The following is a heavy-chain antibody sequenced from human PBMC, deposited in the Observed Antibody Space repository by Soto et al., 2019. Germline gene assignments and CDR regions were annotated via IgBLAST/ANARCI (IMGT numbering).Heavy chain of an antibody. CDR3: SRGIKGGLDA. V-gene: IGHV3-30*03. CDR1: GFVSNDYD. CDR2: ISSDGTKK. Sequence: QVQLAESGGGVVQPGRSLRLSCATSGFVSNDYDIHWVRQAPGKGLAWLASISSDGTKKYYAESVKGRFTISRDNSKNTLSLQLSSLGAEDTAVYYCSRGIKGGLDAWGPGTLVTVSS. J-gene: IGHJ5*02. D-gene: IGHD2-21*01.